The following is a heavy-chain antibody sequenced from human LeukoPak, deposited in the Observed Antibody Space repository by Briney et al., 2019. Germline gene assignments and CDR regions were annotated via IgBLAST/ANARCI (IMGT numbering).Heavy chain of an antibody. CDR3: ARDPRGSPYYFDY. D-gene: IGHD1-26*01. Sequence: GGSLRLSCAASGFTFSSYEMNWVRQAPGKGLEWVSYISSSGSTRYYADSVKGRFTISRDNSKNTVYLQMNSLRVEDAAVYYCARDPRGSPYYFDYWGQGTLVTVSS. J-gene: IGHJ4*02. CDR2: ISSSGSTR. CDR1: GFTFSSYE. V-gene: IGHV3-48*03.